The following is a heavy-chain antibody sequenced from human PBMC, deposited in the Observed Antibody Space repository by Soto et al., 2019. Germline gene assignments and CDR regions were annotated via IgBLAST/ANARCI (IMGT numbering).Heavy chain of an antibody. V-gene: IGHV3-30*18. D-gene: IGHD3-10*01. CDR1: GFTLSCYG. CDR2: ISYDGSNK. J-gene: IGHJ3*02. CDR3: ANHYYGSGQNAFDI. Sequence: PGGSLRLSCGASGFTLSCYGMHGVRQAQGKGLEWVAVISYDGSNKYYADSVKGRFTISRDNSKNTLYLQMNSLRAEDTAVYYCANHYYGSGQNAFDIWGQGTMVTVSS.